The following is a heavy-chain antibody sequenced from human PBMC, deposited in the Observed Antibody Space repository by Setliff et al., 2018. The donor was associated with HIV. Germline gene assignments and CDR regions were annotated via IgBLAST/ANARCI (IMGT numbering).Heavy chain of an antibody. Sequence: SETLSLTCTVSGGSITSADYYWTWIRQPAGKGLEWIGRFSVPGTTNYGPSFRSRLTIWVDMSKNQFSLKLTSVTAADTAVYYCARRKGGYGLDVWGQGTTVTVSS. CDR3: ARRKGGYGLDV. CDR1: GGSITSADYY. D-gene: IGHD3-16*01. V-gene: IGHV4-61*02. CDR2: FSVPGTT. J-gene: IGHJ6*02.